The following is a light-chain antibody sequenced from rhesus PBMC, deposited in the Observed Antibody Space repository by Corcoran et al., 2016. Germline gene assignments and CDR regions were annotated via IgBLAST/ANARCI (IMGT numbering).Light chain of an antibody. CDR1: QSVSSY. CDR3: QETSNLTWT. CDR2: GAS. V-gene: IGKV3-31*02. Sequence: EIVMTQSPATLSLSPGETATISCRTSQSVSSYVAWYQQKPGPAPRLLIYGASSRATGIPDRFSGSGSGTAFTLTISSLEPEDFAVYYCQETSNLTWTFGQGTKVEIK. J-gene: IGKJ1*01.